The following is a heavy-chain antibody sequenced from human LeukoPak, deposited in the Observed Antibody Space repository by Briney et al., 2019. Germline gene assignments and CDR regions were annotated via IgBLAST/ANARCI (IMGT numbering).Heavy chain of an antibody. CDR2: INPGGDNT. J-gene: IGHJ3*02. V-gene: IGHV1-46*01. CDR1: GYTFTNYY. D-gene: IGHD5-24*01. CDR3: ARIRDGYNDAYDI. Sequence: ASVKVSCKASGYTFTNYYIHWVRQAPGQGLEWMRLINPGGDNTDYAQNFQGRVTMPRATSTSTVYMGLSSLRSEDTAVYSCARIRDGYNDAYDIWGQGTMVTVSS.